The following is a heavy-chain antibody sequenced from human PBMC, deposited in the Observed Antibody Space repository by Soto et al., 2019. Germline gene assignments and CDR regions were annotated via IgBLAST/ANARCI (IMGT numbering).Heavy chain of an antibody. CDR3: ATGQNIVVVVAAPIFDY. D-gene: IGHD2-15*01. CDR2: IDAEDGET. J-gene: IGHJ4*02. V-gene: IGHV1-24*01. CDR1: GYTLTELS. Sequence: ASVKVSCKVSGYTLTELSIHWVRQAPGKGLEWMGGIDAEDGETNYAQKFQGRVTMTEDTSTGTAYMELSSLRSEDTAVYYCATGQNIVVVVAAPIFDYWGQGTLVTVSS.